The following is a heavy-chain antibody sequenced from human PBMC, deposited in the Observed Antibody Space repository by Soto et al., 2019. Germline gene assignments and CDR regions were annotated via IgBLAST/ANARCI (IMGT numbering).Heavy chain of an antibody. D-gene: IGHD1-26*01. V-gene: IGHV4-28*01. CDR1: GYSITSSYW. CDR3: ARSVGELLGLDP. CDR2: IYYTGTT. Sequence: LSLTCAVSGYSITSSYWWGWIRQPPGKGLEWIGYIYYTGTTYYNPSLRSRVTMSVDTSKNQFSLSLRSVSAVDTAVYYCARSVGELLGLDPWGQGSLVTVSS. J-gene: IGHJ5*02.